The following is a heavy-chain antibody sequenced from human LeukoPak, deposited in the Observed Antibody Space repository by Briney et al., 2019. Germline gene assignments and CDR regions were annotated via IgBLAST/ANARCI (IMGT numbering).Heavy chain of an antibody. J-gene: IGHJ4*02. CDR2: IRYDGSDK. D-gene: IGHD2-15*01. V-gene: IGHV3-30*02. CDR3: VRDSTVGAAFFDF. CDR1: RFVFSSSG. Sequence: GGSLRLSCEASRFVFSSSGMHWVRRAPGKGLEWVASIRYDGSDKYYADSVKGRFTISRDNSKKILSLQMTTLRPDDTAIYYCVRDSTVGAAFFDFWGQGALVAVSS.